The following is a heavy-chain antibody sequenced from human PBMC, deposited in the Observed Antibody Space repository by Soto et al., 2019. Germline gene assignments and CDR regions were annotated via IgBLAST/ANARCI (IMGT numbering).Heavy chain of an antibody. CDR1: GFNVNSNY. V-gene: IGHV3-53*01. CDR2: ISATGGGT. Sequence: PGGSLRLSCAVSGFNVNSNYMSWVRQAPGKGLDWVSLISATGGGTYYADSVKGRFTISRDNSHNTLYLQVHSLTAEDTAVYYCAKDRRAGGNSAFYFDFWGQGAQVTVSS. CDR3: AKDRRAGGNSAFYFDF. D-gene: IGHD3-16*01. J-gene: IGHJ4*02.